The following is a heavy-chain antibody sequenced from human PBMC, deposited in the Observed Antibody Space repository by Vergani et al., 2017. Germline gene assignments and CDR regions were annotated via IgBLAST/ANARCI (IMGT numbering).Heavy chain of an antibody. CDR1: GFTFEDYA. Sequence: EVQLVESGGGLIQPGRSLTLSCVASGFTFEDYAMHWVRQSPGRGLEWIAGISWNSDYVGYADSVKGRFSISRDNAKNSLSLQMDSLRDEDTAFYYCVKGQITISAGHFDYWGQGTLVTVS. D-gene: IGHD6-13*01. CDR2: ISWNSDYV. CDR3: VKGQITISAGHFDY. V-gene: IGHV3-9*01. J-gene: IGHJ4*02.